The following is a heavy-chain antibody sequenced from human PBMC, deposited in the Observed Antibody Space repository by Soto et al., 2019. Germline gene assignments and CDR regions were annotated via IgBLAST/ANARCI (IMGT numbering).Heavy chain of an antibody. CDR1: GFTFNSHG. Sequence: QVQLVEAGGGVVQPGRSLRLSCGASGFTFNSHGMHWVRQAPGKGLEWVAVISYEGSNNFYAESVKGRFTISRDNSKNTLYLQMNSLRREDTAVYYCARVWYYDSSGYYAFDYWGLGTLVTVSS. CDR3: ARVWYYDSSGYYAFDY. D-gene: IGHD3-22*01. V-gene: IGHV3-30*03. J-gene: IGHJ4*02. CDR2: ISYEGSNN.